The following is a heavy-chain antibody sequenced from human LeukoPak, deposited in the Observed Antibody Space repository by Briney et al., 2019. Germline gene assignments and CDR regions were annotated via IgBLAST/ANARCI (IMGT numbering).Heavy chain of an antibody. J-gene: IGHJ4*02. CDR1: GFTFSSNW. V-gene: IGHV3-23*01. Sequence: GGSLRLSCEASGFTFSSNWMSWVRRAPGKGLEWVSAIRGRSSSTDYADSVKGRFTISRDNSKNTLYLQMNSLRAEDTAVYYCAKGSSGSHFDYWGQGTLVTVSS. D-gene: IGHD1-26*01. CDR2: IRGRSSST. CDR3: AKGSSGSHFDY.